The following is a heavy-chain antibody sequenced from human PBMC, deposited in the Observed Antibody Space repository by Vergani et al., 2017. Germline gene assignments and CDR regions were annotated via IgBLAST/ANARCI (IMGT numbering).Heavy chain of an antibody. D-gene: IGHD3-10*01. CDR3: ARGVGYYGSGSYYYYYGMDV. V-gene: IGHV3-30*03. Sequence: QVQLVESGGDVVQPGRSLRLSCAVSGFTFSSYGMYWVRQAPGKGLEWVAVISYDGSNKYYADSVKGRFTISRDNSKNTLYLQMNSLRAEDTAVYYCARGVGYYGSGSYYYYYGMDVWGQGTTVTVSS. J-gene: IGHJ6*02. CDR1: GFTFSSYG. CDR2: ISYDGSNK.